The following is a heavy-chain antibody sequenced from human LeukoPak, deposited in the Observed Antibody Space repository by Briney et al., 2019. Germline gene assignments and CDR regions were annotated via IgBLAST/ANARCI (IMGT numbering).Heavy chain of an antibody. J-gene: IGHJ4*02. CDR3: AREGGYYHLDY. CDR1: GFTLNNYY. V-gene: IGHV3-11*01. CDR2: ISSTVSTT. D-gene: IGHD3-22*01. Sequence: PGGSLRLSCAASGFTLNNYYMSWIRQAPGKGLEWISYISSTVSTTYYADSVKGRFTISRDNAKNSLYLQMNSLRAEDTAVYYCAREGGYYHLDYWGQGTLVTVSS.